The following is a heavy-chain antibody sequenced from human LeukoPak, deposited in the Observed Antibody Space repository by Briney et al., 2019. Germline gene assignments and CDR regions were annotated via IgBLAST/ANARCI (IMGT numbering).Heavy chain of an antibody. J-gene: IGHJ6*03. CDR1: GGTFSSYA. CDR3: ASPAGSFIAARPYYYYYMDV. D-gene: IGHD6-6*01. Sequence: ASVKVSCKASGGTFSSYAISWVRQAPGQGLEWMGGIIPMFGTANYAQKFQGRVTITADESTSTAYMELSSLRSEDTAVYYCASPAGSFIAARPYYYYYMDVWGKGTTVTVSS. V-gene: IGHV1-69*13. CDR2: IIPMFGTA.